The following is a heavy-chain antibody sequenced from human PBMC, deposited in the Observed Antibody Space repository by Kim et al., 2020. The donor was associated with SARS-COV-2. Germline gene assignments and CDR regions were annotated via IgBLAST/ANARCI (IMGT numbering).Heavy chain of an antibody. D-gene: IGHD3-9*01. Sequence: GGSLRLSCAASGFTFSSYCMHWVRQAPGKGLEWVAVISYDGSNKYYADSVKGRFTISRDNSKNTLYLQMNSLRAEDTAVYYCAKDRYYDILTGSDNYHYYGMDVWGQGTAVPVSS. V-gene: IGHV3-30*18. CDR3: AKDRYYDILTGSDNYHYYGMDV. CDR2: ISYDGSNK. CDR1: GFTFSSYC. J-gene: IGHJ6*01.